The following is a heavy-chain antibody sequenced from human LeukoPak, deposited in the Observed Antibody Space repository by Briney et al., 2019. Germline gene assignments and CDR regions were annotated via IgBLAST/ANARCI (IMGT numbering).Heavy chain of an antibody. V-gene: IGHV3-74*01. CDR3: ARGGRYAYFLDY. D-gene: IGHD3-16*01. CDR2: IKSDGSST. J-gene: IGHJ4*02. Sequence: GGSLRLSCAASGFIFSDYWMHWVRQGPGKGLVWVSRIKSDGSSTSYAESVEGRFTISRDNARNTVYVHMNSLRDEDTAVYYCARGGRYAYFLDYWGQGTLVTVSS. CDR1: GFIFSDYW.